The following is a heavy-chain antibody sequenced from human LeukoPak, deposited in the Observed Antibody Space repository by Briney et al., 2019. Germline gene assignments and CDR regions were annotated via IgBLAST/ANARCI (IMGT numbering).Heavy chain of an antibody. V-gene: IGHV3-66*04. CDR3: ARLEVARGVMLGLDV. D-gene: IGHD3-10*01. Sequence: GGSLRLSCAVSGFDVSSSYVNWVRQAPGKGLERVAVMYSGGTTYYSDSVKGRFTISRDNSKNTVSLQINSLRVEDTAMYYCARLEVARGVMLGLDVWDQGTTVTVSS. J-gene: IGHJ6*02. CDR2: MYSGGTT. CDR1: GFDVSSSY.